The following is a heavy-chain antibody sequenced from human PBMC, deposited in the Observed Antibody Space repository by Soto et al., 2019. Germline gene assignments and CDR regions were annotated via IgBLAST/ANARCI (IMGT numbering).Heavy chain of an antibody. J-gene: IGHJ4*02. D-gene: IGHD2-21*01. V-gene: IGHV3-49*03. Sequence: HPGGSLRLSCTASGFTFGDYAMSWFRQAPGKGLEWVGFIRSKAYGGTTEYAASVKGRFTISRDDSKSIAYLQMNSLKTEDTAVYYCTREGSVVIWNPFDYWGQGTLVTVSS. CDR1: GFTFGDYA. CDR2: IRSKAYGGTT. CDR3: TREGSVVIWNPFDY.